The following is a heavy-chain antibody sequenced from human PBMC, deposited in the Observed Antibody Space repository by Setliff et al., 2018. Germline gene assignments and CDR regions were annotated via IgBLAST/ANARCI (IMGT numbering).Heavy chain of an antibody. Sequence: LKISCKGSGYSFTSYWIGWVRQMPGKGLEWMGIIYPGDSDTRYSPSYQGQVTISADKSISTAYLQWSSLKASDTAMYYCARQARGYYYDSSGYYRASPGYYYMDVWGKGTTVTVSS. CDR1: GYSFTSYW. J-gene: IGHJ6*03. V-gene: IGHV5-51*01. CDR2: IYPGDSDT. D-gene: IGHD3-22*01. CDR3: ARQARGYYYDSSGYYRASPGYYYMDV.